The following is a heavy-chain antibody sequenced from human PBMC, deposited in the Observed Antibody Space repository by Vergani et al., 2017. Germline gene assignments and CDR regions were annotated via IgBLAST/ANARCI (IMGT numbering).Heavy chain of an antibody. D-gene: IGHD2-15*01. J-gene: IGHJ4*02. CDR3: AKDRDCSGGSCYYRVADY. V-gene: IGHV3-23*04. CDR1: GYSFTSYA. Sequence: EVQLVESGGGLVQPGESLRISCKGSGYSFTSYAMSWVRQAPGKGLEWVSAISGSGGSTYYADSVKGRFTISRDNSKNTLYLQMNSLRAEDTAVYYCAKDRDCSGGSCYYRVADYWGQGTLVTVSS. CDR2: ISGSGGST.